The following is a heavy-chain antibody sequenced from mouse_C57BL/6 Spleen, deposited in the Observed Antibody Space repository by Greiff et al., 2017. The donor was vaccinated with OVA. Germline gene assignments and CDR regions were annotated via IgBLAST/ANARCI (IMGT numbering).Heavy chain of an antibody. Sequence: EVKVVESGGGLVKPGGSLKLSCAASGFTFSDYGMHWVRQAPEKGLEWVAYISSGSSTIYYADTVKGRFTISRDNAKNTLFLQMTSLRSEDTAMYYCARDYDYDGYAMDYWGQGTSVTVSS. CDR3: ARDYDYDGYAMDY. CDR2: ISSGSSTI. CDR1: GFTFSDYG. J-gene: IGHJ4*01. V-gene: IGHV5-17*01. D-gene: IGHD2-4*01.